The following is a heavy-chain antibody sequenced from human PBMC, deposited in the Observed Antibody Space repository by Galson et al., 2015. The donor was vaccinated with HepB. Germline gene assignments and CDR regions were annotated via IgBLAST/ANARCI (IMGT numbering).Heavy chain of an antibody. CDR1: GYTFTGYY. CDR2: INPNSGGT. D-gene: IGHD6-6*01. J-gene: IGHJ6*02. V-gene: IGHV1-2*04. Sequence: SVKVSCKASGYTFTGYYMHWVRQAPGQGLKWMGWINPNSGGTNYAQKFQGWVTMTRDTSISTAYMELSRLRSDDTAVYYCARDGVKHSSSSGYYYYGMDVWGQGTTVTVSS. CDR3: ARDGVKHSSSSGYYYYGMDV.